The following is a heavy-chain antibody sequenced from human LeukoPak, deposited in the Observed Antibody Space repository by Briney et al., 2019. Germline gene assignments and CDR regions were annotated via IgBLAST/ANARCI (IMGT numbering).Heavy chain of an antibody. Sequence: GGSLRLSCSASGFTFISYGMHWVRRAPGKGLEYVSGISYNGGRTYYADSVKGRFTISRDNSKNRLYLQMSSLRAEDTAVYYCVTDVGYSGNSIPEYWGQGTLVTVSS. D-gene: IGHD4-23*01. CDR3: VTDVGYSGNSIPEY. CDR2: ISYNGGRT. V-gene: IGHV3-64D*06. J-gene: IGHJ4*02. CDR1: GFTFISYG.